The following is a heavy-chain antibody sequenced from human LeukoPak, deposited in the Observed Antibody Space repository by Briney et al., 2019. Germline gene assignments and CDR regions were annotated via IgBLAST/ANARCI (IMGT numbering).Heavy chain of an antibody. CDR3: ARSKSGHGFDY. J-gene: IGHJ4*02. V-gene: IGHV1-69*01. CDR2: IIPIFGTA. CDR1: GGTFSSYA. Sequence: AVKVSCKASGGTFSSYAISWVRQAPGQGLEWMGGIIPIFGTANYAQKFQGRVTITADESTSTAYMELSSLRPEDTAVYYCARSKSGHGFDYWGQGTLVTVSS.